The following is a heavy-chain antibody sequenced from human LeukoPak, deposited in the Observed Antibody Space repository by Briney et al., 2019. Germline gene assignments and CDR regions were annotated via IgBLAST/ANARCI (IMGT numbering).Heavy chain of an antibody. CDR2: IIPIFGTA. CDR3: ARTTTYYYDSSGYYPDY. V-gene: IGHV1-69*13. Sequence: SVKVSCKASGGTFSSYAISWVRQAPGQGLEWMGGIIPIFGTANYAQKFQGRVTITADESTSTAYMELSSLRSDDTAVYYCARTTTYYYDSSGYYPDYWGQGTLVTVSS. CDR1: GGTFSSYA. J-gene: IGHJ4*02. D-gene: IGHD3-22*01.